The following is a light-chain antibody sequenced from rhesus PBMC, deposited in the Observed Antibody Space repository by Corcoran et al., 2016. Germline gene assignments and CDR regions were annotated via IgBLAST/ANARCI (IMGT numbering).Light chain of an antibody. Sequence: DSQMTQSPSSLSVSVGDIVTITCQASQSLSNYVNWYQQKTGKIPKLLIYRASSSQCEIPSRFSGSGFGTEFTLTISSLETKDFATYYIRQSYSYPRTFDQGAKVEIK. J-gene: IGKJ1*01. V-gene: IGKV1-43*03. CDR3: RQSYSYPRT. CDR2: RAS. CDR1: QSLSNY.